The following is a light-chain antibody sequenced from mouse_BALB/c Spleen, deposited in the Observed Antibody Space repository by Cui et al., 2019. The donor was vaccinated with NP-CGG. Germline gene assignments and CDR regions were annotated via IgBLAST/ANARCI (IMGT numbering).Light chain of an antibody. CDR2: GTN. Sequence: QVVVPHESAPTTSPGETVTLTCRSSIGAVTTSNYANWVQEKPDHLFTGLIGGTNNRVPGVPARFSGSLIGDKAALTITGAQTEDEAIYFCALWYSNHWVFGGGTKLTVL. J-gene: IGLJ1*01. V-gene: IGLV1*01. CDR3: ALWYSNHWV. CDR1: IGAVTTSNY.